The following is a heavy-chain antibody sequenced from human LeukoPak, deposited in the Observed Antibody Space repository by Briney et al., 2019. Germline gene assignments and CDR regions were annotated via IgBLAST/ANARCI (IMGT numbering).Heavy chain of an antibody. CDR1: GFTFDDYA. CDR2: ISWNSGSI. Sequence: GGSLRLSCAASGFTFDDYAMHWVRHAPGKGLEWVSGISWNSGSIGYADSVKGRFTISRDNSENSLHLHMNSLRAEDTAVYYCARVGPQGADHYVDVWGKGTTVTISS. D-gene: IGHD3-16*01. V-gene: IGHV3-9*01. CDR3: ARVGPQGADHYVDV. J-gene: IGHJ6*03.